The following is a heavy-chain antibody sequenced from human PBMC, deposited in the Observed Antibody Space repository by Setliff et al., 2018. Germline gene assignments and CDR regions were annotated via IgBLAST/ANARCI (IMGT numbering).Heavy chain of an antibody. Sequence: SETLSLTCAVSGGSISDNNWWSWVRQPPGKGLEWIGEVYHSGSANYNPSLKSRVTTSVDNAKKTLSLQMNTLKAEDTAVYYCTRDIVVFTDIDCYYSGMDVWGQGTAVTVSS. V-gene: IGHV4-4*02. CDR3: TRDIVVFTDIDCYYSGMDV. J-gene: IGHJ6*02. CDR1: GGSISDNNW. CDR2: VYHSGSA. D-gene: IGHD2-21*01.